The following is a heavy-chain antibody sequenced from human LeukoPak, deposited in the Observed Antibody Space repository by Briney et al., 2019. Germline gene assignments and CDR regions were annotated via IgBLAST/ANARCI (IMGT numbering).Heavy chain of an antibody. CDR3: ARGGARGIAAAGSLDY. V-gene: IGHV4-34*01. D-gene: IGHD6-13*01. CDR1: GASFSGYY. Sequence: SETLSPTCAVYGASFSGYYWSWIRQPPGKGLEWIGEINQSGSINYNPSLKSRVSISADTSKKQFSLKVNSVTAADTAVYYCARGGARGIAAAGSLDYWGQGTLVTVSS. CDR2: INQSGSI. J-gene: IGHJ4*02.